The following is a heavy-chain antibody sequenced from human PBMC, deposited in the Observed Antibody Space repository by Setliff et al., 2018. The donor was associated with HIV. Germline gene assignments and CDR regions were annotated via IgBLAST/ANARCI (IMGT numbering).Heavy chain of an antibody. CDR2: ISSSSSYI. CDR3: ARPNYYDSSGSFDY. V-gene: IGHV3-21*06. CDR1: GLTYSSYT. Sequence: KPGGSLRLSCAASGLTYSSYTMNWVRQAPGKGLEWVSSISSSSSYIYYADSVKGRFTISRDNAKNSLYLHMNSLRAEDTAVYYCARPNYYDSSGSFDYWGQGTLVTVSS. J-gene: IGHJ4*02. D-gene: IGHD3-22*01.